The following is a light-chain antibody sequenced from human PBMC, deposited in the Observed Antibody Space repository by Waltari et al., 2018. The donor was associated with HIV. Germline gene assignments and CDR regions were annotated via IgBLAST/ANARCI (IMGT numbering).Light chain of an antibody. CDR2: EVS. J-gene: IGLJ1*01. V-gene: IGLV2-14*01. CDR3: SSYTSSSTLYV. Sequence: QSALTQPASVSGSPGQSITISCPGTSSDVGGYNYVSWYQQHPGKAPKLMMYEVSNRPSGISNRFSGSKSGNTASLTISGLQAEDEADYYCSSYTSSSTLYVFGTGTKVTVL. CDR1: SSDVGGYNY.